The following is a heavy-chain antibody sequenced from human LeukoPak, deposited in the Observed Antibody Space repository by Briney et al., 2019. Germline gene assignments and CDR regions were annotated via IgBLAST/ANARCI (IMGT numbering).Heavy chain of an antibody. V-gene: IGHV1-69*02. J-gene: IGHJ4*02. D-gene: IGHD7-27*01. CDR1: GGTFSSYT. CDR3: ARGGGKLGNTIDY. CDR2: IIPILGIA. Sequence: ASVKVSCKASGGTFSSYTISWVGQAPGQGLEWMGRIIPILGIANYAQKFQGRVAITADKATSTAYMELSSLRSEDTAVYYCARGGGKLGNTIDYWGQGTLVTVSS.